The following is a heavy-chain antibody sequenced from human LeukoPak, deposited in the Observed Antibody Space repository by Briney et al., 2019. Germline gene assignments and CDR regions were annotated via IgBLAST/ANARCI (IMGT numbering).Heavy chain of an antibody. Sequence: GGSLRLSCAASGFTFSSYWMNWVRQAPGKGLEWVANIKQDGSEKYYVDSVKGRFTISRDYAKNSLYLQMNSLRVEDTAVYYCAKVAKYYYGPETYYFFEQWGQGTPVTASS. J-gene: IGHJ4*02. V-gene: IGHV3-7*01. CDR2: IKQDGSEK. D-gene: IGHD3-10*01. CDR3: AKVAKYYYGPETYYFFEQ. CDR1: GFTFSSYW.